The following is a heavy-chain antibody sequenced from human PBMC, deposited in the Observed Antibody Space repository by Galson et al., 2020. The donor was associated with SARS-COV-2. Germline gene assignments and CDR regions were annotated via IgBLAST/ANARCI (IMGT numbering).Heavy chain of an antibody. V-gene: IGHV3-13*01. CDR2: IGTAGDT. D-gene: IGHD3-10*01. J-gene: IGHJ6*02. CDR3: ARARYYYGSGSYYKPYYYYYGMDV. CDR1: GFTFSSYD. Sequence: GGSLRLSCAASGFTFSSYDMHWVRQATGKGLEWVSAIGTAGDTYYPGSVKGRFTISRENAKNSLYLQMNSLRAGDTAVYYCARARYYYGSGSYYKPYYYYYGMDVWGQGTTVTVSS.